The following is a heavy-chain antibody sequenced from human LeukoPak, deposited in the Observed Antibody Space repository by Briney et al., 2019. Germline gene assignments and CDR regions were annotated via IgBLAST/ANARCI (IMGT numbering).Heavy chain of an antibody. CDR1: GFTFSSYW. D-gene: IGHD6-13*01. V-gene: IGHV3-7*01. Sequence: GGSLRLSCAASGFTFSSYWMSWVRQAPGKGQEGVANIKQDGSEKYYVDSVKGRFTISRDNAKNSLYLQMNSLRAEDTAVYYCARGTRLSSSSWYYGMDVWGQGTTVTVSS. CDR3: ARGTRLSSSSWYYGMDV. CDR2: IKQDGSEK. J-gene: IGHJ6*02.